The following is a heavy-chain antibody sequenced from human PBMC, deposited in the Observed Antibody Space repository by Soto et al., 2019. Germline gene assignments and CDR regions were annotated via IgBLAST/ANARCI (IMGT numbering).Heavy chain of an antibody. Sequence: PSETLSLTCAVYGGSFSGYYWSWIRQPPGKGLEWIGEINHSGSTNYNPSLKSRVTISVDTSKNQFSLKLSSVTAADTAVYYCARGKSPAAAGNNWFDPWGQGTLVTVSS. V-gene: IGHV4-34*01. D-gene: IGHD6-13*01. CDR2: INHSGST. J-gene: IGHJ5*02. CDR1: GGSFSGYY. CDR3: ARGKSPAAAGNNWFDP.